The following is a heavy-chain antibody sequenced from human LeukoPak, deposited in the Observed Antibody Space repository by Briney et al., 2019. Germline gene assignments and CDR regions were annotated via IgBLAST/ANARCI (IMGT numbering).Heavy chain of an antibody. Sequence: GSLRLSCAASGFNVSSNYMSWVRQAPGKGLEWIGEIYHSGSTDYNPSLKSRVTMSVDKSKNQFSLKLSSVTAADTAVYYCASAEPRGIIWYPYWGQGTLVTVSS. J-gene: IGHJ4*02. CDR1: GFNVSSNY. D-gene: IGHD6-13*01. CDR2: IYHSGST. V-gene: IGHV4-4*02. CDR3: ASAEPRGIIWYPY.